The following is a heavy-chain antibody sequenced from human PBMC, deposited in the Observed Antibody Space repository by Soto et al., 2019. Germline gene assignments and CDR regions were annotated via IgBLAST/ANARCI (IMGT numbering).Heavy chain of an antibody. D-gene: IGHD1-26*01. CDR3: ARQNSDDASIGS. CDR2: ISYGGTT. V-gene: IGHV4-31*11. J-gene: IGHJ4*02. CDR1: GGSISCGGNS. Sequence: QVQLQESGPGLVKPSQTLSLTCAVSGGSISCGGNSWSWIRQQPGKGLQWIGYISYGGTTYYYPSLKRQIVTSRGTYTNQFSLNISQVTAANTAMYYCARQNSDDASIGSWGERTLVSVAS.